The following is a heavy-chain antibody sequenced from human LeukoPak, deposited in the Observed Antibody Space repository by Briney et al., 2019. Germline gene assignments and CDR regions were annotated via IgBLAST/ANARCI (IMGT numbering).Heavy chain of an antibody. D-gene: IGHD6-19*01. Sequence: GGSLRLSCAASGFTFSSYTMNWVRQAPGKGLEWVSYTTSSGKTIYYADSVKGRFTISRDNSKNTLYLEVNSLRAEDTAVYNCARGGRAVPGSYYFDNWGQGALVTVSS. CDR2: TTSSGKTI. CDR1: GFTFSSYT. V-gene: IGHV3-48*01. J-gene: IGHJ4*02. CDR3: ARGGRAVPGSYYFDN.